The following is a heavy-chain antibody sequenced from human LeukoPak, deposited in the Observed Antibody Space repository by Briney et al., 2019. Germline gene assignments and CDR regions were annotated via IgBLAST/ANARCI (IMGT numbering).Heavy chain of an antibody. D-gene: IGHD3-3*01. J-gene: IGHJ4*02. CDR2: IFYGGNT. CDR3: GYLYGDYFDY. CDR1: GGTMSSGGYY. Sequence: SQTLTLTCTVSGGTMSSGGYYCSWIRQHPGKGLEWIGGIFYGGNTFYNPSLKSRLTMSLDTSKNQLSMKLSSVTVADTAVYYCGYLYGDYFDYWGQGTRVTVSP. V-gene: IGHV4-31*03.